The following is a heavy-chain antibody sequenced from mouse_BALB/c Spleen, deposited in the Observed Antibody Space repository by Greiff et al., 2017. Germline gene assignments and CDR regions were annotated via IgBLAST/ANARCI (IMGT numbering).Heavy chain of an antibody. CDR3: ASYYGYYAMDY. Sequence: DLVKPGASVKPSCKASGYTFTSYWINWIKQRPGQGLEWIGRIAPGSGSTYYNEMFKGKATLTVDTSSSTAYIQLSSLSSEDSAVYFCASYYGYYAMDYWGQGTSVTVSS. D-gene: IGHD1-2*01. V-gene: IGHV1S41*01. CDR1: GYTFTSYW. CDR2: IAPGSGST. J-gene: IGHJ4*01.